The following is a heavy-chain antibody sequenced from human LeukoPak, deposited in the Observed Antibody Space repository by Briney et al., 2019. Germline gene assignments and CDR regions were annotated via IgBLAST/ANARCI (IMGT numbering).Heavy chain of an antibody. CDR2: INPNSGGT. CDR1: GYTFTGYY. V-gene: IGHV1-2*02. J-gene: IGHJ4*02. Sequence: ASVKVSCKASGYTFTGYYMHWVRQAPGQGLEWMGWINPNSGGTNYAQKFQGRVTMTRDTSISTAYMELSRLRSDDTAVYYCARGFYYDSSGYYGGVDYWGQGTLVTVSS. D-gene: IGHD3-22*01. CDR3: ARGFYYDSSGYYGGVDY.